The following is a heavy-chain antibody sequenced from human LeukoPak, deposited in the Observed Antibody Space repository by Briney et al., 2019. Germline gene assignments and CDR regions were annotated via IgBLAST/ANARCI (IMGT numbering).Heavy chain of an antibody. CDR1: GFTFSSYW. CDR3: ARGRAYTQDY. Sequence: GGSLRLSCAASGFTFSSYWMHWVRQAPGKGLVWVSHIKIDGSSATYADSVKGLFTISRDDAKNTLYLQMNSLRAEDTAVYYCARGRAYTQDYWGQGTLVTVSS. J-gene: IGHJ4*02. V-gene: IGHV3-74*01. CDR2: IKIDGSSA. D-gene: IGHD4-11*01.